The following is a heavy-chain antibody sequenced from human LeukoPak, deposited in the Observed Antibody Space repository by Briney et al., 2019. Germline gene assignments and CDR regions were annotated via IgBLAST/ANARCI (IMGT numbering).Heavy chain of an antibody. D-gene: IGHD5-18*01. V-gene: IGHV3-23*01. J-gene: IGHJ4*02. Sequence: SCSGRTTYYADSVKGRFTISRDNSKNTLYLQMNSLRAEDTAVYYCAKGRSGYSYTEPFDYWGQGTLVTVSS. CDR2: SCSGRTT. CDR3: AKGRSGYSYTEPFDY.